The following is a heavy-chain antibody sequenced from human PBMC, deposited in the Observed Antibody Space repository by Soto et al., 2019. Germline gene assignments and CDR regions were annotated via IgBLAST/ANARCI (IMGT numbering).Heavy chain of an antibody. J-gene: IGHJ4*02. Sequence: GGSLRLFCTASGFTFGYYAMSWFRQAPGKGLEWVGFIRSKAYGGTTEYAASVKGRFTISRDDSKSIAYLQMNSLKTEDTAVYYCTRAATRITIFGVVNSPTDYWGQGTLVTVSS. D-gene: IGHD3-3*01. V-gene: IGHV3-49*03. CDR2: IRSKAYGGTT. CDR1: GFTFGYYA. CDR3: TRAATRITIFGVVNSPTDY.